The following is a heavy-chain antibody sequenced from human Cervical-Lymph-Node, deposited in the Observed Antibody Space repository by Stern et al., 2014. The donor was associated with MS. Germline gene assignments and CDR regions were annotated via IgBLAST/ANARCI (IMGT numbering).Heavy chain of an antibody. J-gene: IGHJ4*02. CDR3: AREQGPKMPVFDC. CDR2: VVPMFGIP. Sequence: VQLVESGAELKKPGSSVRVSCQASGATFSSFAINWVRQAPGQGLEWMGDVVPMFGIPNYAQKFQGRLTISADEATHTAYMELTDLQSEDTAMYYCAREQGPKMPVFDCWCQGTPVTVS. D-gene: IGHD2-2*01. V-gene: IGHV1-69*01. CDR1: GATFSSFA.